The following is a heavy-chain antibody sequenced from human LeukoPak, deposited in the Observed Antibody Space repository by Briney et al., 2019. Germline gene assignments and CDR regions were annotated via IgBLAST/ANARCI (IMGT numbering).Heavy chain of an antibody. V-gene: IGHV4-59*08. CDR2: IYYSGST. CDR1: GGSISSYY. J-gene: IGHJ6*02. Sequence: SETLSLTCTVSGGSISSYYWSWIRQPPGKGLEWIGYIYYSGSTNYNPSLKSRVTISVDASKNQFSLKLSSVTAADTAVYYCARRGQLERRQYGMDVWGQGTTVTVSS. D-gene: IGHD1-1*01. CDR3: ARRGQLERRQYGMDV.